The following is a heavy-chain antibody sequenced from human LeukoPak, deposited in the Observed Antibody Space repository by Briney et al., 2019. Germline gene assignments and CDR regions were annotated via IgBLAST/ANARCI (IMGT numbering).Heavy chain of an antibody. J-gene: IGHJ4*02. D-gene: IGHD6-13*01. CDR1: GGSISSGGYY. CDR3: ARHLRAAAVDY. Sequence: SSETLSLTCTVSGGSISSGGYYWSWIRQPPGKGLEWIGYIYHSGSTYYNPSLKSRVTISVDTSKNQFSLKLGSVTAADTAVYYCARHLRAAAVDYWGQGTLVTVSS. V-gene: IGHV4-30-2*02. CDR2: IYHSGST.